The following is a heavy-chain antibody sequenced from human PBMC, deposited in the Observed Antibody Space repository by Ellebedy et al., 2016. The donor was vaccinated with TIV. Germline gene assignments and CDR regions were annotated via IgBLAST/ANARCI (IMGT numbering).Heavy chain of an antibody. CDR1: GFSFNNYG. Sequence: GGSLRLSCAASGFSFNNYGMLWARQAPGKGLEWVAVISFDGTDQHHADSVKGRFTISRDNSENTLYLQMNSLRAEDTAVYYCAKVWREKQLLLSWFFNLWGRGTLVTVSS. CDR2: ISFDGTDQ. CDR3: AKVWREKQLLLSWFFNL. D-gene: IGHD6-6*01. J-gene: IGHJ2*01. V-gene: IGHV3-30*18.